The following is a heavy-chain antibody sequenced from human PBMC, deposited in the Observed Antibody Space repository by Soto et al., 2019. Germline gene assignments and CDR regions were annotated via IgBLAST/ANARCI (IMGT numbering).Heavy chain of an antibody. CDR3: ARDGVGPLAY. D-gene: IGHD3-3*01. Sequence: LWLSCAMCRGVVSTCYGSWIRQPPGKALEWIGLTSYSGNTNYNPSLKSRVAMAVDTSKNQFSLTLTSVTAADTAVDHCARDGVGPLAYWGHGTLVTVSS. CDR1: RGVVSTCY. V-gene: IGHV4-59*02. J-gene: IGHJ4*01. CDR2: TSYSGNT.